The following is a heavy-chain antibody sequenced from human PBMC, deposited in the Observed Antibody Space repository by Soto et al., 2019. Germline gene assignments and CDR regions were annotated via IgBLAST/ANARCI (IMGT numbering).Heavy chain of an antibody. J-gene: IGHJ4*02. D-gene: IGHD4-17*01. Sequence: QVQLVESGGGVVQPGGSLRLSCAASGFTFSSYCMHWVRQAPGKGLEWVAGISYDGSNTYYADSVKGRFTISRDNSKNALYEHMNSPRAEDKAVYYCAEDSLYGDYFEWSGQGPLVAVSS. CDR3: AEDSLYGDYFEW. CDR1: GFTFSSYC. CDR2: ISYDGSNT. V-gene: IGHV3-30*18.